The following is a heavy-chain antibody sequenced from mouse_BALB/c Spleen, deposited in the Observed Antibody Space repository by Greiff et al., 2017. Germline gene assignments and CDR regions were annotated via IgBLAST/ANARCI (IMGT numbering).Heavy chain of an antibody. V-gene: IGHV3-2*02. CDR1: GYSITSDYA. Sequence: EVQGVESGPGLVKPSQSLSLTCTVTGYSITSDYAWNWIRQFPGNKLEWMGYISYSGSTSYNPSLKSRISITRDTSKNQFFLQLNSVTTEDTATYYCARGLRGAMDYWGQGTSVTVSS. CDR2: ISYSGST. CDR3: ARGLRGAMDY. D-gene: IGHD2-2*01. J-gene: IGHJ4*01.